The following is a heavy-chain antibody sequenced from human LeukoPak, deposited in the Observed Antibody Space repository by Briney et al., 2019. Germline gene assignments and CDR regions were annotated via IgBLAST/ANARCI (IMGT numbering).Heavy chain of an antibody. Sequence: GASVKVSCKASGGTFSSYAISWVRQAPGQGLEWMGRLIPILGIANYAQKFQGRVTITADKSTSTAYMELSSLRSEDTAAYYCASNSNRYSSGWLDYWGQGTLVTVSS. V-gene: IGHV1-69*04. CDR1: GGTFSSYA. CDR2: LIPILGIA. J-gene: IGHJ4*02. D-gene: IGHD6-19*01. CDR3: ASNSNRYSSGWLDY.